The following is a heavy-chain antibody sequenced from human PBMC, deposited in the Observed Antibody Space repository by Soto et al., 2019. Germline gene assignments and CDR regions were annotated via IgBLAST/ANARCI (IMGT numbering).Heavy chain of an antibody. D-gene: IGHD1-20*01. CDR3: ARHVPNITGTTGLDY. V-gene: IGHV1-2*02. CDR2: INPNSGGT. J-gene: IGHJ4*02. CDR1: GYTFTGYY. Sequence: QVQLVQSGAEVQKPGASVKVSCKASGYTFTGYYLHWVRQAPVEGLEWMGWINPNSGGTNYSQKFRGRVTITRDTSITTAYMEQRSLRSDDTAVYYCARHVPNITGTTGLDYWGQGTMVTVSS.